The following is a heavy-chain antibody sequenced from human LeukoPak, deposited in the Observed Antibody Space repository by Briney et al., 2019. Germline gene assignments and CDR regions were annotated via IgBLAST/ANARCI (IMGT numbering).Heavy chain of an antibody. V-gene: IGHV3-53*01. Sequence: GGSLRLSCAASGFTFSDYYMSWIRQAPGKGLEWVSGIYTNHNTRYADSVKGRFTISRDNSKNTLYLQMDSLRMEDTAVYYCAHLVWEYVGGLDVWGQGTTVTVSS. CDR1: GFTFSDYY. CDR2: IYTNHNT. D-gene: IGHD1-26*01. J-gene: IGHJ6*02. CDR3: AHLVWEYVGGLDV.